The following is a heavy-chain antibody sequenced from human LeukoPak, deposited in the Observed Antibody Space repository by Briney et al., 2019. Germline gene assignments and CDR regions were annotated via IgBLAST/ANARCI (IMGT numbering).Heavy chain of an antibody. CDR2: ISAYNGNT. V-gene: IGHV1-18*04. CDR3: ARDYGDGTEYFQL. J-gene: IGHJ1*01. Sequence: AGVTVSCKCSGYTFTSYGISWVRQPPAQGLEGMGWISAYNGNTNYAQKRQGRVTMTTDKSPSTAYMELRSLRSDGRAVYYCARDYGDGTEYFQLGAQGTVVPVSS. CDR1: GYTFTSYG. D-gene: IGHD4-17*01.